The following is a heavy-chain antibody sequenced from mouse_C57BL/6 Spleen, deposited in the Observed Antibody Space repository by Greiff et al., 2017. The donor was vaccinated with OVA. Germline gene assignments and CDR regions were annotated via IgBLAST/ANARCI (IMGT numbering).Heavy chain of an antibody. V-gene: IGHV1-52*01. J-gene: IGHJ4*01. CDR1: GYTFTSYW. CDR2: IDPSDSET. Sequence: QVQLKQPGAELVRPGSSVKLSCKASGYTFTSYWMHWVKQRPIQGLEWIGNIDPSDSETHYNQKFKDKATLTVDKSSSTAYMQLSSLTSEDSAVYYCARTAYYSNYVFAMDYWGQGTSVTVSS. CDR3: ARTAYYSNYVFAMDY. D-gene: IGHD2-5*01.